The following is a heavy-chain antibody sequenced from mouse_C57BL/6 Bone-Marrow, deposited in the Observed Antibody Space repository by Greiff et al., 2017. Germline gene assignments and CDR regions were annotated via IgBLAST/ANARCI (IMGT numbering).Heavy chain of an antibody. Sequence: EVQLVESGPGLVKPSQSLSLTCSVTGYSITSGYYWNWIRQFPGNKLEWMGYISYDGSNNYNPSLKNRISITRDTSKNQFFLKLNSVTTEDTATYYCARTMITTGYYFDYWGQGTTLTVSS. CDR1: GYSITSGYY. CDR3: ARTMITTGYYFDY. V-gene: IGHV3-6*01. J-gene: IGHJ2*01. D-gene: IGHD2-4*01. CDR2: ISYDGSN.